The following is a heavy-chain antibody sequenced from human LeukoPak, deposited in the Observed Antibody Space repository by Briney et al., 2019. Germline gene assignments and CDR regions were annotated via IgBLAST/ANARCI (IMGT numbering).Heavy chain of an antibody. D-gene: IGHD3-3*01. Sequence: GGSLRLSCAASGFTFSSYSMNWVRQAPGKGLEWVSSISSSSSYIYYADSVKGRFTISRDNAKNSLYLQMNSLRAEGTAVYYCAKNYDFWSGYSVDYWGQGTLVTVSS. CDR2: ISSSSSYI. J-gene: IGHJ4*02. CDR3: AKNYDFWSGYSVDY. CDR1: GFTFSSYS. V-gene: IGHV3-21*01.